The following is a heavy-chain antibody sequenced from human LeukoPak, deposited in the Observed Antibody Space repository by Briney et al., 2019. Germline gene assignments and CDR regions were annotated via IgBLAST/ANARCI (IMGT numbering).Heavy chain of an antibody. D-gene: IGHD4-17*01. Sequence: ASLKVSCKASGYTFTSYFMPWVRQAPGQGLDWMGIINPSGGSTSYAQKFQGRVTMTRDTSTSTVYMELSSLRSEDTAVYYCARDSADYGDYDYWGQGTLVTVSS. J-gene: IGHJ4*02. CDR2: INPSGGST. CDR3: ARDSADYGDYDY. V-gene: IGHV1-46*01. CDR1: GYTFTSYF.